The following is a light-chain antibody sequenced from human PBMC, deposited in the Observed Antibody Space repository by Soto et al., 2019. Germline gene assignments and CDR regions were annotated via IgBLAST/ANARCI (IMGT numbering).Light chain of an antibody. CDR2: GAS. CDR3: QQLNGSPWT. Sequence: IQLTQSPSSLSASVGDRVTITCRASPAIASFLAWYKQKPGTAPKLLIYGASTLQSGVPSRFSGSRSGTDYTLTIASLQPEDFATYYCQQLNGSPWTFGQGTKVDIK. V-gene: IGKV1-9*01. CDR1: PAIASF. J-gene: IGKJ1*01.